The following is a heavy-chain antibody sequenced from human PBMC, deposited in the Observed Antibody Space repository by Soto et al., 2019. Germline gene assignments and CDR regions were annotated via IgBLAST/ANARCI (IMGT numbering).Heavy chain of an antibody. CDR2: ISGSGAST. J-gene: IGHJ4*02. Sequence: GGSLRLACVASGFTFSKHALAWVRQAPGKGLECVSAISGSGASTYDSDSVKGRFVISRDNSNNTLYLQMNSLKAEDTAVYYCAKTPGVITVISAFDHWGQGTPVTVYS. CDR1: GFTFSKHA. D-gene: IGHD2-21*01. V-gene: IGHV3-23*01. CDR3: AKTPGVITVISAFDH.